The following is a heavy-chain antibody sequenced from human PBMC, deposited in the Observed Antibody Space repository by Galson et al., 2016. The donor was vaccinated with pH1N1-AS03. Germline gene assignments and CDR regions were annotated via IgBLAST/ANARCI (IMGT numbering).Heavy chain of an antibody. CDR3: ATLYTDDLDH. J-gene: IGHJ4*02. D-gene: IGHD3-16*01. V-gene: IGHV1-69*13. Sequence: SVKVSCKASGGTFSINAISWVRQAPGQGPEWMGGISPLLRTALYAQKWQGRVTITADESTNTAYMELSSLRSEETAVYYCATLYTDDLDHWGQGTLVIVSS. CDR1: GGTFSINA. CDR2: ISPLLRTA.